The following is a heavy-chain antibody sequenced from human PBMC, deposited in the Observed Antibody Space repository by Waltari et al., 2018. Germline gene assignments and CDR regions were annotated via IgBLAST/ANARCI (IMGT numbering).Heavy chain of an antibody. CDR2: IKHDGSET. D-gene: IGHD4-4*01. J-gene: IGHJ4*02. CDR1: GGSINSSSYY. V-gene: IGHV3-7*01. Sequence: LQLQESGPGLVKPSETLSLTCTVSGGSINSSSYYWAWIRQPPGKGLQWLAHIKHDGSETYHVDSVKGRFTISRDNARNSLYLEMDRLRVEDTGVYYCAREGLTEEAAYWGQGTLVTVSS. CDR3: AREGLTEEAAY.